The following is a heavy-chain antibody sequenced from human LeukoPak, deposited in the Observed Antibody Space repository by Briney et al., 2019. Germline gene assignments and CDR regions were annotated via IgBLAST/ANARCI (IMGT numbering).Heavy chain of an antibody. CDR3: ARERYSGSSYYYYYYMDV. CDR1: GYTFTGYY. CDR2: INPNSGGT. D-gene: IGHD1-26*01. V-gene: IGHV1-2*06. J-gene: IGHJ6*03. Sequence: ASVKVSCKASGYTFTGYYMHWVRQAPGQGLEWMGRINPNSGGTNYAQKFQGRVTMTRDTSISTAYKELSRLRSDDTAVYYCARERYSGSSYYYYYYMDVWGKGTTVTVSS.